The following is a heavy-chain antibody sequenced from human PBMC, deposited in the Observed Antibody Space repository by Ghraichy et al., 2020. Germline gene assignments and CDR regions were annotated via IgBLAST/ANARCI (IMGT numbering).Heavy chain of an antibody. J-gene: IGHJ4*02. Sequence: GGSLRLSCAASGFTVSSNYMSWVRQAPGKGLEWVSVIYSGGSTYYADSVKGRFTISRDNSKNTLYLQMNSLRAEDTAVYYCARANIPDPKITDGTGGGPLVYFDYWGQGTLVTVSS. D-gene: IGHD2/OR15-2a*01. V-gene: IGHV3-53*01. CDR2: IYSGGST. CDR1: GFTVSSNY. CDR3: ARANIPDPKITDGTGGGPLVYFDY.